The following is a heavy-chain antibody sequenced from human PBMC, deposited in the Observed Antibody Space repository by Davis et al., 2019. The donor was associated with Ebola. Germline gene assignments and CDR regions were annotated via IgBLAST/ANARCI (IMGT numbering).Heavy chain of an antibody. CDR1: GYTFTNYY. V-gene: IGHV1-8*02. CDR2: ISAYNGNT. J-gene: IGHJ4*02. D-gene: IGHD2-15*01. Sequence: ASVKVSCKASGYTFTNYYMHWVRQAPGQGLEWMGWISAYNGNTNYAQKLQGRVTMTRNTSISTAYMEVSSLRSEDTAVYYCARRLGVSKDTRHDHWGQGALVTVSS. CDR3: ARRLGVSKDTRHDH.